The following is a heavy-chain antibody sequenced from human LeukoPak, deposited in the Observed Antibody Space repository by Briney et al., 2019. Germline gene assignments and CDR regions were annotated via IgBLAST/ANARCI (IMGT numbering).Heavy chain of an antibody. CDR1: GFSFSIHD. J-gene: IGHJ4*02. Sequence: GGSLRLSCAASGFSFSIHDMTWVRQAPGKGLEWVSSISSSSSYIYYADSVKGRFTISRDNAKNSLYLQMNSLRAEDTAVYYCARDPIAVAGTTDYWGQGTLVTVSS. V-gene: IGHV3-21*01. D-gene: IGHD6-19*01. CDR3: ARDPIAVAGTTDY. CDR2: ISSSSSYI.